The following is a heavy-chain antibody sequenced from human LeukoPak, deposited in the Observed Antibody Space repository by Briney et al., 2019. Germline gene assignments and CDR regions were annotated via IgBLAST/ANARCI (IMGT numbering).Heavy chain of an antibody. D-gene: IGHD5-24*01. V-gene: IGHV4-59*01. CDR2: IYYSGST. CDR1: GGSISSYY. CDR3: ARGTVEGWLQLTAFDI. Sequence: SETLSLTCTVSGGSISSYYWSWIRQPPGKGLEWIGYIYYSGSTNYNPSLKSRVTISVDTSKNQFSLKLSSVTAADTAVYYCARGTVEGWLQLTAFDIWGQGTMDTVSS. J-gene: IGHJ3*02.